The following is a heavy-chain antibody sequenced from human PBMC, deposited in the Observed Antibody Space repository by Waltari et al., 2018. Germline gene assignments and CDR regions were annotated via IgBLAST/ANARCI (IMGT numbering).Heavy chain of an antibody. D-gene: IGHD3-16*02. CDR1: GFPFSSHW. CDR3: AKGYIKSLDS. V-gene: IGHV3-74*01. CDR2: IKCDGTIT. Sequence: EVQLVESGGGLVQPGGSLRLSCAASGFPFSSHWMHWVRQTPGKGLVGGAQIKCDGTITGHAHSVEGRCTVSRDNAKNTLFLQMNSLRDEDTAIYYCAKGYIKSLDSWGQGTLVTVSP. J-gene: IGHJ4*02.